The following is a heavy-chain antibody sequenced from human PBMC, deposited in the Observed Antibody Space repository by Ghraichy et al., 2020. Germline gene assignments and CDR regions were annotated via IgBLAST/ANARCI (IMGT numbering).Heavy chain of an antibody. D-gene: IGHD2-21*02. Sequence: SETLSLTCGFYGGSFNSYSWTWIRQPPGQGLEWIGEIMHSGRTNYNPSLKSRVTISVDTSKNQVSLSLRSVTAADTAVYYCARVTGTRLKYGMDVWGQGTSVAVSS. CDR3: ARVTGTRLKYGMDV. CDR1: GGSFNSYS. J-gene: IGHJ6*02. CDR2: IMHSGRT. V-gene: IGHV4-34*12.